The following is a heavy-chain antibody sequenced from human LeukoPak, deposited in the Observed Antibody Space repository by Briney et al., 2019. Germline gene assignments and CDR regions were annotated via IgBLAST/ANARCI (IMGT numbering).Heavy chain of an antibody. CDR1: GYTFTSYH. CDR2: INPSGGNT. CDR3: SRGPSSPTFDI. V-gene: IGHV1-46*03. Sequence: EASVKVSCKASGYTFTSYHIHWVRQAPGQGLEWMGLINPSGGNTGYAQKFQGRVTMTRDTSTSTVYMELSSLRSEDTAVYYCSRGPSSPTFDIWGQGIMVTVSS. J-gene: IGHJ3*02.